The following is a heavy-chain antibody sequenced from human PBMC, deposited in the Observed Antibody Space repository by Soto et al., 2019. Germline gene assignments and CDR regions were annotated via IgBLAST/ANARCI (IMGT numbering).Heavy chain of an antibody. CDR2: ISSTSTTL. V-gene: IGHV3-48*01. CDR3: VRDSADYPDY. Sequence: EVQLVESGGGLVQPGESLRLSCVVSGFNFRAYSMNWDRQAPGKGLEWISYISSTSTTLYYADSVKGRFTISRDTDQKSLFLQMNSLRAEDTAVYYSVRDSADYPDYWGQGTQVRVSS. CDR1: GFNFRAYS. J-gene: IGHJ4*02.